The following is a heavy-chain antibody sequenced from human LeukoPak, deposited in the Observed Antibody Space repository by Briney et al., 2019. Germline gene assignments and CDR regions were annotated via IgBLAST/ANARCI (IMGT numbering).Heavy chain of an antibody. V-gene: IGHV4-30-2*01. CDR2: IYHNGST. Sequence: SQTLSLTCAVSGGSISSGGYSWSWIRQPPGKGLEWIGYIYHNGSTYYNPSLKGRVTISVDTSKNQFSLKLSSVTAADTAVYYCARGKGRYYYYGMDVWGQGTTVTVSS. CDR3: ARGKGRYYYYGMDV. J-gene: IGHJ6*02. CDR1: GGSISSGGYS.